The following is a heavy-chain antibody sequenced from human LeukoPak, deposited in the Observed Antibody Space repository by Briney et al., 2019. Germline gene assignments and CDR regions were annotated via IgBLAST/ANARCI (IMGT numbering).Heavy chain of an antibody. Sequence: GGSLRLSCAASGFTFNDYGMSCGRQAPGKGLEWGSGINWNGGRTGYADSMKGRLIISRDNAKNSLYLQVTSLRAEDTALYYCARNFGGGDSSGPYYWGQGTLVTVSS. V-gene: IGHV3-20*04. CDR1: GFTFNDYG. J-gene: IGHJ4*02. D-gene: IGHD3-22*01. CDR2: INWNGGRT. CDR3: ARNFGGGDSSGPYY.